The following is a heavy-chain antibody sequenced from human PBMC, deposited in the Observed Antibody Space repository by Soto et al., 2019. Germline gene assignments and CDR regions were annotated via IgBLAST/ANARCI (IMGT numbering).Heavy chain of an antibody. D-gene: IGHD2-21*01. CDR2: IYHSGST. CDR1: GGSISSGGYS. Sequence: SETLSLTCAVSGGSISSGGYSWSWIRQPPGKGLEWIGYIYHSGSTYYNPSLKSRVTISVDRSKNQFSLKLSSVTAADTAVYYCATLPPRIVVSLLPIPTWGQGILVTVS. V-gene: IGHV4-30-2*01. J-gene: IGHJ5*02. CDR3: ATLPPRIVVSLLPIPT.